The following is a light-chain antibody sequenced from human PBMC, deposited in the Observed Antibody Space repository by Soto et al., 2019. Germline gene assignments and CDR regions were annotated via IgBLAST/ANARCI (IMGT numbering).Light chain of an antibody. CDR1: QSVVYSSNNNNY. CDR2: WAS. V-gene: IGKV4-1*01. CDR3: QQYYSTPIT. J-gene: IGKJ5*01. Sequence: DIVMTQSPDSLSVSLVEMATINCKSSQSVVYSSNNNNYLAWYQQKPGQPPKLLIYWASTRESGVPDRFSGSGSGTDFTLTISSLQAEDVAIYYCQQYYSTPITFGQGTRLEIK.